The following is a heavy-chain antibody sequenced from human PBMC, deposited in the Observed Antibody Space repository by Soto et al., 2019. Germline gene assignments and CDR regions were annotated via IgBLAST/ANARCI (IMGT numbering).Heavy chain of an antibody. Sequence: LSLTCTVSGGSIRSYYWSWIRQPAGKGLEWIGRIYTSGSTNYNPSLKSRVTMSVDTSKNQFSLKLSSVTAADTAVYYCARESEAVSAGYSSGWYLYWGQGTLVTVSS. D-gene: IGHD6-19*01. CDR2: IYTSGST. CDR3: ARESEAVSAGYSSGWYLY. V-gene: IGHV4-4*07. J-gene: IGHJ4*02. CDR1: GGSIRSYY.